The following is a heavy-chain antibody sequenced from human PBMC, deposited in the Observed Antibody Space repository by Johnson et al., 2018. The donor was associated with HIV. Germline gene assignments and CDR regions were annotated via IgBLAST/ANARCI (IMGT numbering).Heavy chain of an antibody. CDR1: GFTFSSYA. CDR3: AKFRGILRYWGADAFDI. D-gene: IGHD3-9*01. J-gene: IGHJ3*02. V-gene: IGHV3-30*04. CDR2: ISYDGSNK. Sequence: QVQLVESGGGVVQPGRSLRLSCAASGFTFSSYAMHWVRQAPGKGLEWVAVISYDGSNKYYADSVKGRFTISRDNSKNTLYLQMNSLRAEDTAVYYCAKFRGILRYWGADAFDIWGQGTMVTVSS.